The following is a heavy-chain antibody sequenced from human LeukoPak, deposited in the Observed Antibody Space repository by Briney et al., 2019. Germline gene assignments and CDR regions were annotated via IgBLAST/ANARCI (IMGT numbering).Heavy chain of an antibody. J-gene: IGHJ4*02. CDR1: GESSFSNYY. D-gene: IGHD3-22*01. V-gene: IGHV4-34*01. Sequence: SETLSLTCAVYGESSFSNYYWSWIRPTPGGALEWIGEINHSGYTNYNPSLKSRVTLSIDTSKNQFSLRLNSVTAADTAVYYCSRQVVGNDCWGQGTLVTVSS. CDR3: SRQVVGNDC. CDR2: INHSGYT.